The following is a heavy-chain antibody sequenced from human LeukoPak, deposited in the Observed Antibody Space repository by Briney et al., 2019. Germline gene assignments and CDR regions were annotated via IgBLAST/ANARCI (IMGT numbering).Heavy chain of an antibody. Sequence: ASVKVSCKASGYTFTSYGISWVRQAPGQGLEWMGWISAYNGNTNYAQKLQGRVTMTTDTSTSTAYMELRSLRSDDTAVYYCARAMDYGDYAVAFDIWGQGTMVTVSS. CDR2: ISAYNGNT. CDR1: GYTFTSYG. D-gene: IGHD4-17*01. J-gene: IGHJ3*02. CDR3: ARAMDYGDYAVAFDI. V-gene: IGHV1-18*01.